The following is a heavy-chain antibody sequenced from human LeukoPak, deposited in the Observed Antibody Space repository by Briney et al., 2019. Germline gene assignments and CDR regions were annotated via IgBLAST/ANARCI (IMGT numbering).Heavy chain of an antibody. V-gene: IGHV3-49*03. J-gene: IGHJ4*02. D-gene: IGHD1-1*01. CDR1: GFTFGDYA. CDR2: IRSKACGETA. Sequence: GGSLRLSCTASGFTFGDYAMSWIRQAPGKGLEWVGFIRSKACGETADYAASVKGRFTISRDDSKAIAYLQMNSLKTEDTAVYHCTRDRGAYNLYDYWGQGTLVTVSS. CDR3: TRDRGAYNLYDY.